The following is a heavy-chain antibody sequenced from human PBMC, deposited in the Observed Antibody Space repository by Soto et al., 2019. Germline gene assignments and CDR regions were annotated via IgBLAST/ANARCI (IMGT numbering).Heavy chain of an antibody. CDR3: LKDAPNGSIDD. CDR2: VSPTGDTV. J-gene: IGHJ4*02. D-gene: IGHD3-10*01. CDR1: GFRFEQYV. V-gene: IGHV3-9*01. Sequence: VQVVASGGGLVQPGRSLGRSCAVSGFRFEQYVMHWVRQGPGKGLECVSTVSPTGDTVAYADSVEGRFTVSRDNAKNSLYLQMNSLKGDDTAFYYCLKDAPNGSIDDWGQGTLVTVSS.